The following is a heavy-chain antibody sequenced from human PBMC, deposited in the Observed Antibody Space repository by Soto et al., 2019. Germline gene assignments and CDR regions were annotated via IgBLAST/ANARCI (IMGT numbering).Heavy chain of an antibody. CDR2: IGTAGDT. D-gene: IGHD3-22*01. J-gene: IGHJ4*02. V-gene: IGHV3-13*04. CDR1: GFTFSSYD. Sequence: PGGSLRRSCSASGFTFSSYDMYWVRQGPGKGLEWVSAIGTAGDTNYAGSVKGRFTISRENAKNSLYLQMNSLRAGDTAIYFCARAIGPTLFDYWGQGTLVTVSS. CDR3: ARAIGPTLFDY.